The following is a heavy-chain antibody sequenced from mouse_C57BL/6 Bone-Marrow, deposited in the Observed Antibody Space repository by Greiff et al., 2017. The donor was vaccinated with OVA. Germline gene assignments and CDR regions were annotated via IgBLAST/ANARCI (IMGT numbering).Heavy chain of an antibody. J-gene: IGHJ1*03. CDR2: IWRGGST. CDR3: ARKFSSYWYFDV. V-gene: IGHV2-2*01. Sequence: VQLQQSGPGLVQPSPSLSITCTVSGFSLTSYGVHWVRQSPGKGLEWLGVIWRGGSTDYNAAFISRLSISKDNSKSQVFFKMNSLQADDTAIYYCARKFSSYWYFDVWGTGTTVTVSS. D-gene: IGHD1-1*01. CDR1: GFSLTSYG.